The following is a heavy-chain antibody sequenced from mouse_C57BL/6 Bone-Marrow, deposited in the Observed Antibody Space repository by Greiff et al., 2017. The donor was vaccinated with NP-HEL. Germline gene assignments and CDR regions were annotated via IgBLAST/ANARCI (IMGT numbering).Heavy chain of an antibody. D-gene: IGHD2-5*01. CDR1: GYSITSDY. J-gene: IGHJ1*03. CDR3: ARYSNYVYWYFDV. Sequence: DVQLVESGPGLAKPSQTLSLTCSVTGYSITSDYWNWIRKFPGNKLEYMGYISYSGSTYYNPSLKSRISITRDTSKNQYYLQLNSVTTEDTATYYCARYSNYVYWYFDVWGTGTTVTVSS. CDR2: ISYSGST. V-gene: IGHV3-8*01.